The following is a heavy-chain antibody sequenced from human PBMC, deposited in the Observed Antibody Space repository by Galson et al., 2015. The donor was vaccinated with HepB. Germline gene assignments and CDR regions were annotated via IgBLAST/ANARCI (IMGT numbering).Heavy chain of an antibody. CDR3: TRLVWWYGNYYGMDV. CDR2: ISYDGSNK. V-gene: IGHV3-30*04. J-gene: IGHJ6*02. CDR1: GFTFSSYA. D-gene: IGHD2-15*01. Sequence: SLRLSCAASGFTFSSYAMHWVRQAPGKGLEWVAVISYDGSNKYYADSVKGRFTISRDNSKNTLYLQMNSLRAEDTAVYYCTRLVWWYGNYYGMDVWGQGTTVTVSS.